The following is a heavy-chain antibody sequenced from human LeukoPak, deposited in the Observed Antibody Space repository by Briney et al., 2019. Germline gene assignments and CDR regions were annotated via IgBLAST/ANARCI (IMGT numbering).Heavy chain of an antibody. CDR2: ISASGAGT. J-gene: IGHJ4*02. CDR3: ARGTYYDILTGYPSPEFDY. CDR1: GFTFSNYA. V-gene: IGHV3-23*01. Sequence: PGGSLRLSCAASGFTFSNYAMAWVRQAPGKRLEWVSGISASGAGTYYADSVNGRFTISRDNAKNSLYLQMNSLRAEDTAVYYCARGTYYDILTGYPSPEFDYWGQGTLVTVSS. D-gene: IGHD3-9*01.